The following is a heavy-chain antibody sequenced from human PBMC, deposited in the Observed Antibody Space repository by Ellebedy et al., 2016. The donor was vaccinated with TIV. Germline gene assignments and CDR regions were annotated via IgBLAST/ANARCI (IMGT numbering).Heavy chain of an antibody. V-gene: IGHV1-69*04. Sequence: AASVKVSCKASGGTFSSYAISWVRQAPGQGLEWMGRIIPILGIANYAQKFQGRVTITADKSTSTAYMELSSLRSEDTAVYYCARGELRGFGELLLILDAFDIWGQGTMVTVSS. D-gene: IGHD3-10*01. J-gene: IGHJ3*02. CDR1: GGTFSSYA. CDR2: IIPILGIA. CDR3: ARGELRGFGELLLILDAFDI.